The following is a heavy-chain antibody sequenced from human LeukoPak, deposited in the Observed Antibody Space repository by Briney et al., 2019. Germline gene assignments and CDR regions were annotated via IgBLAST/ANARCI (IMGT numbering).Heavy chain of an antibody. CDR2: ISSSSSYI. D-gene: IGHD3-16*01. Sequence: GGSLRLSCAASGFTFSSYSMNWVRQAPGKGLEWVSSISSSSSYIYYADSVKGRFTISRDNAKNSLYLQMNSLRAEDTAVYCCARDLGNGGRNRYYFDYWGQGTLVTVSS. CDR3: ARDLGNGGRNRYYFDY. CDR1: GFTFSSYS. J-gene: IGHJ4*02. V-gene: IGHV3-21*01.